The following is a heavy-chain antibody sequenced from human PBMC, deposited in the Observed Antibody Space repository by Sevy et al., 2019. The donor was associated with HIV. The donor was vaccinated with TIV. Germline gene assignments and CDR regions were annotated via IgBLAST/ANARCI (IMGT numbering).Heavy chain of an antibody. D-gene: IGHD1-26*01. Sequence: ASVKVSCKASGYTFTGYYIHWVRQAPGQGLEWMGRINPKTGGTNFAQQFQGRVTMTTDPSTSTAYMELRSLKSDDTAVYYCARAPSGSQGPGQYFQHWGQGTLVTVSS. CDR3: ARAPSGSQGPGQYFQH. CDR1: GYTFTGYY. CDR2: INPKTGGT. V-gene: IGHV1-2*06. J-gene: IGHJ1*01.